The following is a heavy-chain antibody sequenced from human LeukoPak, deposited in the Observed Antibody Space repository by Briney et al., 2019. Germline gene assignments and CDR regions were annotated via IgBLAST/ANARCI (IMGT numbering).Heavy chain of an antibody. CDR3: ARQYTSGWYVSL. CDR2: INHSGST. D-gene: IGHD6-19*01. J-gene: IGHJ4*02. Sequence: PSETLSLTCTVYGGSFSGYYWSWIRQPPGKGLEWIGEINHSGSTNYNPSLKSRVTISVDTSKNQLSLKLSSVTAADTAMYYCARQYTSGWYVSLWGQGTLVTVSS. CDR1: GGSFSGYY. V-gene: IGHV4-34*01.